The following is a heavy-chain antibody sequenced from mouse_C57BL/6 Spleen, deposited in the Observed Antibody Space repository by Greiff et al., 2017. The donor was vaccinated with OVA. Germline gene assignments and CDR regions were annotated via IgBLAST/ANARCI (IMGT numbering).Heavy chain of an antibody. CDR1: GYTFTSYG. Sequence: QVQLQQSGAELARPGASVKLSCKASGYTFTSYGISWVKQRPGQGLEWIGEIYPRSGSTYYNEKFKGKATLTADKSSSTAYMKLRSLTFEDAAVYICARTWDNWFAYWGQGTLVTVSA. CDR3: ARTWDNWFAY. CDR2: IYPRSGST. V-gene: IGHV1-81*01. J-gene: IGHJ3*01. D-gene: IGHD4-1*01.